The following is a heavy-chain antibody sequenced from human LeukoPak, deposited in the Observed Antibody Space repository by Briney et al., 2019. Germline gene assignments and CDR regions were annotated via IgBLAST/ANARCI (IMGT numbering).Heavy chain of an antibody. V-gene: IGHV4-39*01. Sequence: SESLSLTCTVSGDSISNTNSYWGWIRQPPGKGLEWIGNIYSTGDTYYNPSLKSRITMSVDASKNQFSLKLSSVTAADTAVYYCARQVLRFLEWAPYYFDYWGQGTLVTISS. CDR1: GDSISNTNSY. CDR2: IYSTGDT. J-gene: IGHJ4*02. D-gene: IGHD3-3*01. CDR3: ARQVLRFLEWAPYYFDY.